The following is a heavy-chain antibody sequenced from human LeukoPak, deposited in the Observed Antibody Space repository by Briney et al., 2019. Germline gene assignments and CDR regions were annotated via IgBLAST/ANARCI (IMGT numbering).Heavy chain of an antibody. CDR1: GFTFSDYY. D-gene: IGHD2-8*01. J-gene: IGHJ6*03. CDR3: ARDSIVRGNIGNDMDV. CDR2: ISSSGSTI. V-gene: IGHV3-11*01. Sequence: GGPLRLSCATSGFTFSDYYMSWLRQAPGKGLEWVSYISSSGSTIYYADSVKGRFTISRDNAKNSLYLQMNSLRAEDTAVYYCARDSIVRGNIGNDMDVWGKGTTVTVSS.